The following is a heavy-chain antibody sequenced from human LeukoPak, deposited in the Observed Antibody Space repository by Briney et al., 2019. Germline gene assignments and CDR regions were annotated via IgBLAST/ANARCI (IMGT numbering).Heavy chain of an antibody. Sequence: SQTLSLTCAVSGGSISSGGYSWSWIRQPPGKGLEWIGYIYHSGSTYYNPSLKSRVTISVDRSKNQFSLKLSSVTAADTAVYYCARDRAYCSSTSCYAGGWFDPWGQGTLVTVSS. V-gene: IGHV4-30-2*01. CDR2: IYHSGST. D-gene: IGHD2-2*01. J-gene: IGHJ5*02. CDR1: GGSISSGGYS. CDR3: ARDRAYCSSTSCYAGGWFDP.